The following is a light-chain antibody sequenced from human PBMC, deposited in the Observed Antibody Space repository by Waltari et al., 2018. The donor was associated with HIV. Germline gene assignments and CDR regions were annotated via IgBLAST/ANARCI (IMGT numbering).Light chain of an antibody. CDR1: NIGNRD. J-gene: IGLJ1*01. CDR3: QVWDSGSDHV. Sequence: SYVLTQPPSISVAPGKPAKITCGGNNIGNRDGDWYQQKPGQAPILVIFDDDHRPSGIPERFSGSNSDNTATLTINRVEVGDEADYYCQVWDSGSDHVFGSGTTVTVL. CDR2: DDD. V-gene: IGLV3-21*03.